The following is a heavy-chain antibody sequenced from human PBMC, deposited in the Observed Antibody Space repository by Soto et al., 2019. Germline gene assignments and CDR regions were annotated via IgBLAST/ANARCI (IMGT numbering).Heavy chain of an antibody. CDR3: ARGDIVLVPASEGNWFDP. CDR2: INPDAGAT. D-gene: IGHD2-2*01. Sequence: ASVKVSCKASAYSFTTCDIHWVRQAPGQGLEWMGLINPDAGATNYAQRFQGRLRLTRDTSTSTVYMELRSLGFDDTAVYYCARGDIVLVPASEGNWFDPWGQGTLVTVSS. V-gene: IGHV1-46*01. J-gene: IGHJ5*02. CDR1: AYSFTTCD.